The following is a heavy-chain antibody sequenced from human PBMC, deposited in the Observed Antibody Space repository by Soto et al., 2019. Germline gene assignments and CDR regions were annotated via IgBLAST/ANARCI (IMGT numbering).Heavy chain of an antibody. D-gene: IGHD3-22*01. Sequence: PGESLKISCKGSGYGFTSYWIGWVRQMPGKGLEWMGIIYPGDSDTRYSPSFQGQVTISADKSISTAYLQWSSLKASDTAIYYCASNRASGYSTGDYYYGMDVWGQGTTVTVSS. J-gene: IGHJ6*02. CDR3: ASNRASGYSTGDYYYGMDV. CDR1: GYGFTSYW. CDR2: IYPGDSDT. V-gene: IGHV5-51*01.